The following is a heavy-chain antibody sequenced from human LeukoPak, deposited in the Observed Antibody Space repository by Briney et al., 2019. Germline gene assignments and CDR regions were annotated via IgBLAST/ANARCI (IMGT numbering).Heavy chain of an antibody. CDR3: AKDLGPGSMATSPGFDY. D-gene: IGHD5-24*01. CDR1: GFTFSSYS. J-gene: IGHJ4*02. V-gene: IGHV3-21*04. CDR2: ISSSSSYI. Sequence: GGSLRLSCAASGFTFSSYSMNWVRQAPGKGLGWVSSISSSSSYIYYADSVKGRFTISRDNAKNSLYLQMNSLRAEDTALYYCAKDLGPGSMATSPGFDYWGQGTLVTVSS.